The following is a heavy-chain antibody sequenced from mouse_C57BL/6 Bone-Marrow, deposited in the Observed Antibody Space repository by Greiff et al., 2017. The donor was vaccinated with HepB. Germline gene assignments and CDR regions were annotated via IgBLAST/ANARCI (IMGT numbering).Heavy chain of an antibody. Sequence: EVQLQESGPGLVKPSQSLSLTCTVTGYSITSGYYWNWIRQFPGNKLEWMGYISYDGSNNYNPSLKNRISLTRDTSKNQVFLKFNSVTTEDTATYYCAREGYYGSSPGYWGQGTTLTVSA. J-gene: IGHJ2*01. CDR1: GYSITSGYY. CDR3: AREGYYGSSPGY. D-gene: IGHD1-1*01. V-gene: IGHV3-6*01. CDR2: ISYDGSN.